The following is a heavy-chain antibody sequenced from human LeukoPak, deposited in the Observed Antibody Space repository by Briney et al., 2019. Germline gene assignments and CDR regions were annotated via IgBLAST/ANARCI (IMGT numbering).Heavy chain of an antibody. CDR1: GYTFTIYW. V-gene: IGHV5-51*01. J-gene: IGHJ3*01. CDR3: ARPRGSNWSDAFDV. D-gene: IGHD6-13*01. CDR2: IYPGDSDT. Sequence: GESLKISCKGSGYTFTIYWIAWVRQMPGKGLEWMGIIYPGDSDTGYSPSFQGQVTISADKSISTAYLQWSSLKASDTAMYYCARPRGSNWSDAFDVWGQGTMVTVSS.